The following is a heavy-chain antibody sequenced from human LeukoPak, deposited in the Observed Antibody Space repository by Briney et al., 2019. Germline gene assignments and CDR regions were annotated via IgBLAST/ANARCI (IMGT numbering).Heavy chain of an antibody. J-gene: IGHJ4*02. CDR2: IYYSGST. CDR1: GDSISSSSYY. D-gene: IGHD2-2*02. CDR3: ASRGLVVPAAIPQYYFDY. V-gene: IGHV4-39*07. Sequence: SETLSLTCTVSGDSISSSSYYWGWIRQPPGKGLEWIGSIYYSGSTNYNPSLKSRVTISVDTSKNQFSLKLSSVTAADTAVYYCASRGLVVPAAIPQYYFDYWGQGTLVTVSS.